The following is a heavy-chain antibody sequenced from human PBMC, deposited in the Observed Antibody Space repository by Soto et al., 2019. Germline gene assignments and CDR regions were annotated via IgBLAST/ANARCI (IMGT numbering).Heavy chain of an antibody. Sequence: SETLSLTCTVSGGSISSSSYYWGWIRQPPGKGLEWIGSIYYSGSTYYNPSLKSRVTISVDTSKNQFSLKLSSVTAADTAVYYCASTIRIAAAGTGWFDPWGQGTQVTVSS. CDR1: GGSISSSSYY. J-gene: IGHJ5*02. CDR3: ASTIRIAAAGTGWFDP. CDR2: IYYSGST. D-gene: IGHD6-13*01. V-gene: IGHV4-39*01.